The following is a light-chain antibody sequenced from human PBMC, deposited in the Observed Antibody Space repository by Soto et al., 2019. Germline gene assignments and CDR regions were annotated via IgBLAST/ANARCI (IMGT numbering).Light chain of an antibody. Sequence: MTQSPATLSVSPGERATLSCRASQSISKWLAWYQQKPGKAPILLIYDASSLESGVPSRFSGSGSGTDFTLTISSVQPEDFATYRCQQANSFPITFGQGTRLEIK. CDR1: QSISKW. V-gene: IGKV1-5*01. CDR2: DAS. CDR3: QQANSFPIT. J-gene: IGKJ5*01.